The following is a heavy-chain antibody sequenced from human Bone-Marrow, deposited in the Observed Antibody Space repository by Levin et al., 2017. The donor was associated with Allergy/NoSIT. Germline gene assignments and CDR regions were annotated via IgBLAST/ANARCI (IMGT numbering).Heavy chain of an antibody. J-gene: IGHJ3*01. CDR1: GDSLSSYSAA. V-gene: IGHV6-1*01. D-gene: IGHD2-15*01. Sequence: SETLSLTCVISGDSLSSYSAAWNWIRLSPSRGLEWLGSTYHRSQGSQWFNNSAVAVRSRLTIKSDISQNRFSLHLNSVTPEYTAVYYCTSGSRYGSADTCPRESNACDVWGQGTTVIVSS. CDR2: TYHRSQGSQWFN. CDR3: TSGSRYGSADTCPRESNACDV.